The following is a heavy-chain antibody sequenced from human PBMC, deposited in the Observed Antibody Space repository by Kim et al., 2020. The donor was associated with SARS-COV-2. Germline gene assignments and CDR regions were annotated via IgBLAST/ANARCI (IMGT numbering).Heavy chain of an antibody. D-gene: IGHD3-9*01. Sequence: SETLSLTCTVSGGSISSSSYYWGWIRQPPGKGLEWIGSIYYSGSTYYNPSLKSRVTISVDTSKNQFSLKLSSVTAADTAVYYCARRVDDILTGYYTFDYWGQGTLVTVSS. CDR2: IYYSGST. V-gene: IGHV4-39*01. CDR1: GGSISSSSYY. J-gene: IGHJ4*02. CDR3: ARRVDDILTGYYTFDY.